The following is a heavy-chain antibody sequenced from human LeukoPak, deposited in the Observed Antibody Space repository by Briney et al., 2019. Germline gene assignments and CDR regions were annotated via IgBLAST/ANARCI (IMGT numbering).Heavy chain of an antibody. Sequence: SGGSLRLSCAASGFTFSSYAMSWVRQAPGKGLEWVSAISGSGGSTYYADSVKGRFTISRDNSKNTLYLQMNSLRAEDTAVYYCAKLRSGWYLIDYWGQGTLVTVSS. D-gene: IGHD6-19*01. J-gene: IGHJ4*02. CDR2: ISGSGGST. CDR3: AKLRSGWYLIDY. V-gene: IGHV3-23*01. CDR1: GFTFSSYA.